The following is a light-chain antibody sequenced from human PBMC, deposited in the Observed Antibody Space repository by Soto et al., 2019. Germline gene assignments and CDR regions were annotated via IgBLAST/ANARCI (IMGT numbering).Light chain of an antibody. CDR3: QQNYSPPPVT. CDR2: AAS. V-gene: IGKV1-9*01. CDR1: QGISSY. Sequence: IQLTQSPSFLSSSVGDRVTITCRASQGISSYLAWYQQKPGKAPKLLIYAASTLQSGVPSRFSGSGSGTEFTLTISSLQPEDFATYYCQQNYSPPPVTFGQGTRLEIK. J-gene: IGKJ5*01.